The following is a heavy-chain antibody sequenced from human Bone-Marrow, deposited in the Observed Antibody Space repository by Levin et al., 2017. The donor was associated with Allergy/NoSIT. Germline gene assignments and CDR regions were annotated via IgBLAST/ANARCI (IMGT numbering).Heavy chain of an antibody. V-gene: IGHV3-74*01. J-gene: IGHJ4*02. CDR1: GFTFSNYY. Sequence: LAGGSLRLSCAASGFTFSNYYMHWVRQAPGKGLEWVSRVYSDGTITDYADSVKGRFTISRDNARNTLYLQRNSLRAEDTAVYYCARGGCSSTSCLDNWGQGILVTVSS. D-gene: IGHD2-2*01. CDR2: VYSDGTIT. CDR3: ARGGCSSTSCLDN.